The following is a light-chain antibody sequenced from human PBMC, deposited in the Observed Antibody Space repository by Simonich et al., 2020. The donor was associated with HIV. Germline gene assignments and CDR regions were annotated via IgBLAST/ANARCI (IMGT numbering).Light chain of an antibody. CDR3: QQRSNWPPIT. Sequence: EIVLTQSPATRSLSPGERATLSCRSSQSVRSYLAWYQQKPGQAPRLLNYDASNRATGIPARFSGSGSGTDFTLTISSLEPEDFAVYYCQQRSNWPPITFGQGTRLEIK. CDR2: DAS. V-gene: IGKV3-11*01. J-gene: IGKJ5*01. CDR1: QSVRSY.